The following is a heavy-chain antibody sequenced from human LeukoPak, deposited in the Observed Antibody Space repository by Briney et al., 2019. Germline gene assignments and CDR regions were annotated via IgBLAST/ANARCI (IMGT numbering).Heavy chain of an antibody. CDR1: GGSISSSSHY. J-gene: IGHJ4*02. V-gene: IGHV4-39*01. CDR3: ARQDSSGWDLDY. D-gene: IGHD6-19*01. Sequence: SETLSLTCTVSGGSISSSSHYWGWIRQPPGKGLEWIGSIYYSGSTYYNPSLKSRVTISVDTSKNQFSLKLSSVTAADTAVYYCARQDSSGWDLDYWGQGTLVTVSS. CDR2: IYYSGST.